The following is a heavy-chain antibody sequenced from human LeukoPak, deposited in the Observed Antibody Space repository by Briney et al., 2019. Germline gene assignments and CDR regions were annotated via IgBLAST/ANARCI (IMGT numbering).Heavy chain of an antibody. D-gene: IGHD3-22*01. Sequence: SVKVSCKASGGTFISYAISWVRQAPGQGLEWMGRIIPIFGTANYAQKFQGRVTITTHESTSTAYMELSSLRSEDTAVYYCATWAYYYDSSGYFKHAFDIWGQGTMVTVSS. V-gene: IGHV1-69*05. CDR1: GGTFISYA. CDR2: IIPIFGTA. CDR3: ATWAYYYDSSGYFKHAFDI. J-gene: IGHJ3*02.